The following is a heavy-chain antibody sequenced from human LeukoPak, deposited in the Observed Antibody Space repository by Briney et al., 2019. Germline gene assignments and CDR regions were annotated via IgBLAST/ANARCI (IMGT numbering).Heavy chain of an antibody. CDR1: GGSISTYY. D-gene: IGHD2-15*01. CDR2: IYYSGST. Sequence: PSETLSLTCTVSGGSISTYYWSWIRQPPGEGLEWVGYIYYSGSTNYNPSLKSRVTISVDTSKNQFSLKLSSVTAAATAVCYCVRVRGDTYVAYWGQGPLVPVSS. J-gene: IGHJ4*02. CDR3: VRVRGDTYVAY. V-gene: IGHV4-59*01.